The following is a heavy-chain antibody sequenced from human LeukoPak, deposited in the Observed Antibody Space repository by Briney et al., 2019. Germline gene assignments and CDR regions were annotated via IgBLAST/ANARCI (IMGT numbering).Heavy chain of an antibody. Sequence: GGSLRLSCAASGFTFSSYSMNWVRQAPGKGLEWVSYISSRSSTIDYADSVKGRFTISRDNAKNSLYLQMNSLRDEVTAVYYCARDAISGFDIWGQGTMVTVSS. CDR2: ISSRSSTI. V-gene: IGHV3-48*02. J-gene: IGHJ3*02. CDR3: ARDAISGFDI. D-gene: IGHD1-26*01. CDR1: GFTFSSYS.